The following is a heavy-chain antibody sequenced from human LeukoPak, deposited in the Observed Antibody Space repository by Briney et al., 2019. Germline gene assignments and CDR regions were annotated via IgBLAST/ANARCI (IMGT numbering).Heavy chain of an antibody. D-gene: IGHD6-6*01. CDR3: ARGLYSSSSMGFDY. Sequence: SETLSLTCTVSGGTITGYYWAWIRQPPGKGLEWIGYIYYSGSTNYNPSLKSRVTISVDTSKNQFSLKLSSVTAADTAVYYCARGLYSSSSMGFDYWGQGTLVTVSS. V-gene: IGHV4-59*01. CDR2: IYYSGST. CDR1: GGTITGYY. J-gene: IGHJ4*02.